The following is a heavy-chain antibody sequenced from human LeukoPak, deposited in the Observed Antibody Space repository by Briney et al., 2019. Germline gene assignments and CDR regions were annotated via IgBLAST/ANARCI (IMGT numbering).Heavy chain of an antibody. CDR1: GYTFIGYG. CDR2: ISAHNGDT. D-gene: IGHD1-1*01. CDR3: AREGGNFEFPL. V-gene: IGHV1-18*01. J-gene: IGHJ3*01. Sequence: ASVKVSCKASGYTFIGYGIGWVRRAPGQGLEWMGWISAHNGDTKYAQKFQGRVTMTTDTSTSTADMELRSLRVDDTAVYFCAREGGNFEFPLWGRGTMVTVSS.